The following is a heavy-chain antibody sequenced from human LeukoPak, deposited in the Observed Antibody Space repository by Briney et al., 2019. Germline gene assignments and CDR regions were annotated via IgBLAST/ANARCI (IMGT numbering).Heavy chain of an antibody. CDR1: GGTFSSYA. Sequence: SVKVSCKASGGTFSSYAISWVRQAPGQGLEWMGGIIPIFGTANYAQKFQGRVTITADKSTSTAYMELSSLRSEDTAVYYCTSSGTPHYDILTGYYFDYWGQGTLVTVSS. CDR2: IIPIFGTA. J-gene: IGHJ4*02. V-gene: IGHV1-69*06. CDR3: TSSGTPHYDILTGYYFDY. D-gene: IGHD3-9*01.